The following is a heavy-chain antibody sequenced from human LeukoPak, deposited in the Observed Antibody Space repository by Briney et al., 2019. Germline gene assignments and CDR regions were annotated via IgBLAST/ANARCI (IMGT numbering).Heavy chain of an antibody. CDR1: GFTFSSYG. CDR2: IWYDGSNK. CDR3: AKSYSSSPGDFDY. J-gene: IGHJ4*02. V-gene: IGHV3-33*06. D-gene: IGHD6-6*01. Sequence: GGSLRLSCAASGFTFSSYGMHWVRQAPGKRQKWVAVIWYDGSNKYYADSVKGRFTISRDNSKNTLYLQMNSLRAEDTAVYYCAKSYSSSPGDFDYWGQGTLVTVSS.